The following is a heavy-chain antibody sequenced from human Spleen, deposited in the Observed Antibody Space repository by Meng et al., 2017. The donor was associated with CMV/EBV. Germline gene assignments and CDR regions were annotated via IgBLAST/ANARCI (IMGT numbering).Heavy chain of an antibody. CDR3: ARDLSPARPPGV. V-gene: IGHV3-11*01. CDR2: ISTSGATI. J-gene: IGHJ4*02. D-gene: IGHD6-6*01. CDR1: GFIFNGYY. Sequence: SCASSGFIFNGYYMSWIRQAPGKGLEWVSKISTSGATIYYGDSVRGRFTVSRDNAKNSLYLQMNGLRAEDTAVYYCARDLSPARPPGVCGQGTLVTVSS.